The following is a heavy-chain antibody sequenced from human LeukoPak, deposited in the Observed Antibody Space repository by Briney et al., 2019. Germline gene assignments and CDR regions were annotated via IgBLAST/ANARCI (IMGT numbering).Heavy chain of an antibody. CDR1: GFTFSSYA. CDR3: AKSDCGTIGCKLLDY. CDR2: INSGGDAT. D-gene: IGHD2-21*01. J-gene: IGHJ4*02. V-gene: IGHV3-23*01. Sequence: GGSLRLSCAASGFTFSSYAMSWVRQAPGKGLEWVSAINSGGDATAYADSVRGRFTISRDNSKNTLSLQLNSLRADDTAIYYCAKSDCGTIGCKLLDYWGQGTLVTVSS.